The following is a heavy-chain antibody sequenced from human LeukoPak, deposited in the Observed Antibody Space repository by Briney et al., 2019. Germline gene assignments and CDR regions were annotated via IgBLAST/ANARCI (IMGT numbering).Heavy chain of an antibody. Sequence: ASVKVSCKASGYTFTSYGISWVRQAPGQGLEWMGWISAYNGNTNYAQKLQGRVTMTTDTSTSTAYMELRSLRSDDTAVYYCARDQSIAVDPYYCYMDVWGKGTTVTVSS. CDR3: ARDQSIAVDPYYCYMDV. CDR2: ISAYNGNT. V-gene: IGHV1-18*01. J-gene: IGHJ6*03. CDR1: GYTFTSYG. D-gene: IGHD6-19*01.